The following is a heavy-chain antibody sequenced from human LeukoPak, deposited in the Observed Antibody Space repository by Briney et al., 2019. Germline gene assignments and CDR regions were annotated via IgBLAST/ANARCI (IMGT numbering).Heavy chain of an antibody. CDR3: ARLLILGHCSPNSCGGWNY. V-gene: IGHV5-51*01. J-gene: IGHJ4*02. CDR1: GYIFTSHW. CDR2: IYPGDSDT. D-gene: IGHD2-2*01. Sequence: GESLKISCKGSGYIFTSHWIGWVRQMPGKGLEWMGIIYPGDSDTRYSPSFQGQVTISVDKSISTAYLQWSSLKASDTAMYYCARLLILGHCSPNSCGGWNYWGQGTLVTVSS.